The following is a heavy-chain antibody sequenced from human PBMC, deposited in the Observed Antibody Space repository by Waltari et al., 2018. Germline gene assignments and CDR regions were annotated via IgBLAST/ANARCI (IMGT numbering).Heavy chain of an antibody. Sequence: QVQLQESGPGLVRPSQTLSLTCTVSGDSISSGGYYWSWIRQHPGKGLEWIGYIYYSGSTYYNTSLKSRVTISVDTSKNQFSLKLSSVTAADTAVYYCARVGIYDILTGYYRGVDYWGQGTLVTVSS. V-gene: IGHV4-31*03. CDR1: GDSISSGGYY. CDR3: ARVGIYDILTGYYRGVDY. J-gene: IGHJ4*02. D-gene: IGHD3-9*01. CDR2: IYYSGST.